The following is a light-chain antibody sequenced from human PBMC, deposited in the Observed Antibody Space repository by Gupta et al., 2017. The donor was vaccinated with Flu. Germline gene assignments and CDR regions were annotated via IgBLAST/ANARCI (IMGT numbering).Light chain of an antibody. CDR3: SSYTSSSTLV. V-gene: IGLV2-14*01. CDR2: EVS. CDR1: NSDVGGYDY. J-gene: IGLJ3*02. Sequence: QSALTQPASAPGSPGQSITISCSGTNSDVGGYDYVSWYQQHPGEAPKLMLYEVSNRPSGVASRFSGSKSGNTASLTISGLQGEDEAVYYCSSYTSSSTLVFGGGTKLTVL.